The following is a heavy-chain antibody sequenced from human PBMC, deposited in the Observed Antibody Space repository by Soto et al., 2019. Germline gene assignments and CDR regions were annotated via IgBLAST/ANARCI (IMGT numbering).Heavy chain of an antibody. Sequence: ASVKVSCKASGYTFTSYGFSWVRQAPGQGLEWMGWISASNGNTNYAQKLQGRVTMTTDTSTGTAYMELRSLRSDDTAVYYCARSLVATVPFDYWGQGTLVTVSS. D-gene: IGHD5-12*01. CDR1: GYTFTSYG. CDR2: ISASNGNT. CDR3: ARSLVATVPFDY. V-gene: IGHV1-18*01. J-gene: IGHJ4*02.